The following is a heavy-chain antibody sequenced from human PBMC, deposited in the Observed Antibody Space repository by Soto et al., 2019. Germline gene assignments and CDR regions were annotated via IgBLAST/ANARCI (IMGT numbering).Heavy chain of an antibody. CDR3: PRESEDLTSNFDY. Sequence: GGSLRLSCAASGFTFTRYSMNWVRQAPGKGLEWVSSISSTTNYIYYGDSMKGRFTISRDNAKNSLYLEMNSLRAEDTAVYYCPRESEDLTSNFDYWGQGTLVTVSS. V-gene: IGHV3-21*06. CDR2: ISSTTNYI. J-gene: IGHJ4*02. CDR1: GFTFTRYS.